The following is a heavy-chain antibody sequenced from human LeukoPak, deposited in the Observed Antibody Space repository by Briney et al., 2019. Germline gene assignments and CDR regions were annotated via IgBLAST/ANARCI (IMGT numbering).Heavy chain of an antibody. CDR2: ISGRGGGT. D-gene: IGHD5-24*01. CDR3: AKAGTEDGYNIYFDH. J-gene: IGHJ4*02. CDR1: GFTFSGYA. V-gene: IGHV3-23*01. Sequence: GGSLRLSCAASGFTFSGYAMSWVRQAPGKGLEWVSSISGRGGGTYYADSVKGRFNIFRDNSKNTQDLQMNSLRAEDKAVYYCAKAGTEDGYNIYFDHWGQGTLVTVSS.